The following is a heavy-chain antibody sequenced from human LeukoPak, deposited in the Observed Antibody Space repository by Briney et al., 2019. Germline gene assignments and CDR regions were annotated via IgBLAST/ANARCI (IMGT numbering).Heavy chain of an antibody. CDR1: GGSISSSSYY. J-gene: IGHJ4*02. CDR2: IYYSGST. D-gene: IGHD6-19*01. CDR3: ARRVSGSYYFDY. Sequence: SSETLSLTCTVSGGSISSSSYYWGWIRQPPGKGLEWIGSIYYSGSTYYNPSLKSRVTISVDTSKNQFSLKLSSVTAADTAVYYCARRVSGSYYFDYWGQGTLVTVSS. V-gene: IGHV4-39*07.